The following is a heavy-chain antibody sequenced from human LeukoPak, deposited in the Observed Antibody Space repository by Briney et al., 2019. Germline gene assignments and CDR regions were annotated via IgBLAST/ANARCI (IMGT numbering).Heavy chain of an antibody. V-gene: IGHV3-21*04. CDR3: AQGGEDILPGPDY. D-gene: IGHD3-9*01. CDR1: GFSLSSYR. Sequence: NPGGSMRLSCAASGFSLSSYRMNWVRQAPGKGLEWVSSISTTSGSIYYADSVKGRFTISRDNAKNSLYLQMNSLRVEHTAVYYCAQGGEDILPGPDYWGQGTLVTVSS. CDR2: ISTTSGSI. J-gene: IGHJ4*02.